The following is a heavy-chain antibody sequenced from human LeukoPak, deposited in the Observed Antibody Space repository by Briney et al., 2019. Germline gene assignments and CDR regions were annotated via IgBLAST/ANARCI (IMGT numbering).Heavy chain of an antibody. CDR2: IYPGDSDT. D-gene: IGHD6-19*01. CDR3: ARHASGSRVAGKSILYLDI. CDR1: GYSFTTYW. V-gene: IGHV5-51*01. Sequence: EALKISCKGSGYSFTTYWIGWVRQMPGKGLEWMGIIYPGDSDTRYSPSFQGQVTFSADKSISTAYLPASSLRASDTAMYYCARHASGSRVAGKSILYLDIWGQGTMVTVFS. J-gene: IGHJ3*02.